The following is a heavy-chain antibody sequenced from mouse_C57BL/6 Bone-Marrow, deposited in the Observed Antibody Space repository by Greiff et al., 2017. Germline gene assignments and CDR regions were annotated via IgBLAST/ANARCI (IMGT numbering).Heavy chain of an antibody. J-gene: IGHJ4*01. D-gene: IGHD2-3*01. CDR2: IAPSASYT. V-gene: IGHV1-69*01. Sequence: QVQLQQPGAELVMPGASVKLSCKASGYTFTSYWMHWVKQRPGQGLEWIGEIAPSASYTNYNQKFKGKSTLTVDKSSSTAYMQISNLTSECSAVYYCASRWLLRGYAIDYWGQGTLVTVSS. CDR1: GYTFTSYW. CDR3: ASRWLLRGYAIDY.